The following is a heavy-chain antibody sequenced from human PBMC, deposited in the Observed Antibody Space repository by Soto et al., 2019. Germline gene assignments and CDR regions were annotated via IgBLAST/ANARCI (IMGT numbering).Heavy chain of an antibody. J-gene: IGHJ4*02. CDR3: TRDQDTYGQAVFDS. V-gene: IGHV3-74*01. D-gene: IGHD5-18*01. CDR1: GFTFSNAW. Sequence: PGGSLRLSCAASGFTFSNAWMNWVRQAPGKGLEWVSRIKTDGSITNYADSVKGRFTISRDNAKNTLYLHMNSLRPEDTAMYYCTRDQDTYGQAVFDSWGQGTLVTVSS. CDR2: IKTDGSIT.